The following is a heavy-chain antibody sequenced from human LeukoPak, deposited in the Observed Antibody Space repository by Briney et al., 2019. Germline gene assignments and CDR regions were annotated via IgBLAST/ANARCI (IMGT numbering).Heavy chain of an antibody. CDR3: ARDSSGYYGHFQH. D-gene: IGHD3-22*01. CDR1: GGSISSYY. V-gene: IGHV4-59*01. J-gene: IGHJ1*01. Sequence: PSETLSLTCTVSGGSISSYYWSWIRQPPGKGLEWIGYIYYSGSTNYNPSLKSRVTISVDTSKNQFSLKLSSVTAGDTAVYYCARDSSGYYGHFQHWGQGTLVTVSS. CDR2: IYYSGST.